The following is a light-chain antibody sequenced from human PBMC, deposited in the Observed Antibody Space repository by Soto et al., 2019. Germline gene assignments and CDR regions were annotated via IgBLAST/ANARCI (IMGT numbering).Light chain of an antibody. J-gene: IGLJ1*01. CDR3: ISYTSDDVRYV. CDR1: SGDVGGYDY. Sequence: QSALTQPPSASWSPGQSVTISCTGTSGDVGGYDYVSWYQQHPGKAPKLMIYEVTKRPLGVPDRFSGSKPGNTASLTISGLQSEDEADYYCISYTSDDVRYVFGTGTRSPS. V-gene: IGLV2-8*01. CDR2: EVT.